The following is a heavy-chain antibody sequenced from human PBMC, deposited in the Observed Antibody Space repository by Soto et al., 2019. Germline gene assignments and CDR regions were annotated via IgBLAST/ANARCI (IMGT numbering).Heavy chain of an antibody. J-gene: IGHJ6*02. Sequence: PGGSLRLSCTTSGFTFGDYAMSWFRQAPGKGLEWVGFIKSKTDGGTTDYAAPVKGRFTISRDDSKNTLYLQMNSLKTEDTAVYYCTTTAAGSWEFDYYGMDVWGQGTTVTVSS. CDR2: IKSKTDGGTT. V-gene: IGHV3-49*03. D-gene: IGHD6-13*01. CDR1: GFTFGDYA. CDR3: TTTAAGSWEFDYYGMDV.